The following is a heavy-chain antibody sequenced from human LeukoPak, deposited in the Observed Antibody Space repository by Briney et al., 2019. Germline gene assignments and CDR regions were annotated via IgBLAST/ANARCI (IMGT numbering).Heavy chain of an antibody. CDR1: GGSFSGYY. Sequence: SETLSLTCAVYGGSFSGYYWSWIRQPPGKGLEWIGEINHSGSTNYNPSLKRRVTISVDTSKNQFSLKLSSVTAADTAVYYCARAANEITIFGVVTFDYWGQGTLVTVSS. V-gene: IGHV4-34*01. CDR2: INHSGST. J-gene: IGHJ4*02. D-gene: IGHD3-3*01. CDR3: ARAANEITIFGVVTFDY.